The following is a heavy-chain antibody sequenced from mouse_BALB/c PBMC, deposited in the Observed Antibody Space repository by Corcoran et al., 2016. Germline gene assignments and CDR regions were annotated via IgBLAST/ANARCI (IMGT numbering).Heavy chain of an antibody. CDR3: ATDGNENY. J-gene: IGHJ2*01. CDR2: INTYTGEP. Sequence: QIQLVQSGPELKKPGETVKISCKASGYTFTNYGMNWVKQAPGKGLKWMGWINTYTGEPTYADDVKGRFAFSLETSASTAYLQINNLKNEDTATYFCATDGNENYWGQGTTLTVSS. V-gene: IGHV9-3-1*01. D-gene: IGHD2-1*01. CDR1: GYTFTNYG.